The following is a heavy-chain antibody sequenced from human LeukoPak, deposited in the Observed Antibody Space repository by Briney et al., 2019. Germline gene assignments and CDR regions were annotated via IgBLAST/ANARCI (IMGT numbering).Heavy chain of an antibody. CDR3: AKASSIVIVVGLGFDY. D-gene: IGHD2-2*01. Sequence: GGSLRLSCAASGFTFSSYEMNWVRQAPGKGLEWVSYISSSGSTIYYADSVKGRFTISRDNAKNSLYLQMNSLRAEDTAVYYCAKASSIVIVVGLGFDYWGQGTLVTVSS. V-gene: IGHV3-48*03. CDR1: GFTFSSYE. CDR2: ISSSGSTI. J-gene: IGHJ4*02.